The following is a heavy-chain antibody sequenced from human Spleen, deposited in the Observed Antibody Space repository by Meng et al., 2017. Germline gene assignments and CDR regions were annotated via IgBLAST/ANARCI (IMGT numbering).Heavy chain of an antibody. CDR2: INTYTGKT. Sequence: GQLWQSGVGVKSPGASLKFPCDASGYTLSRDGFSWVRQAPGQGLEWLGWINTYTGKTDYAQKFQGRVTLTTDTFTSTAYMELRSLRSDDTAVYYCVTRGNPYLNCWGQGTLVTVSS. CDR1: GYTLSRDG. CDR3: VTRGNPYLNC. V-gene: IGHV1-18*01. J-gene: IGHJ4*02.